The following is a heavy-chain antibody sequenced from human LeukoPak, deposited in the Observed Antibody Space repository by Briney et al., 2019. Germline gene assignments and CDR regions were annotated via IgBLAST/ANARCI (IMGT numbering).Heavy chain of an antibody. CDR1: GFTFSSYW. V-gene: IGHV3-74*01. CDR2: INSDGSTT. D-gene: IGHD6-19*01. Sequence: GGSLRLSCAASGFTFSSYWMHWVRQAPGKGLVWVSRINSDGSTTSYADSVKGRFTISRDNAKNTLSLQMNSLRAEDTAVYYCARGHSSGWYYFDYWGQGTLVTVSS. CDR3: ARGHSSGWYYFDY. J-gene: IGHJ4*02.